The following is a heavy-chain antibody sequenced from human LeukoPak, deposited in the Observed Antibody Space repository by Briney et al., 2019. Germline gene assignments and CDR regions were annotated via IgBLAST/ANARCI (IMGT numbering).Heavy chain of an antibody. D-gene: IGHD3-22*01. CDR3: TTEVLEGAMDSTFDI. J-gene: IGHJ3*02. CDR2: IWYDGSNK. CDR1: GFTFSSYG. Sequence: PGRSLRLSCAASGFTFSSYGMHWVRQAPGKGLEWVAVIWYDGSNKYYADSVKGRFTISRDNSKNTLYLLMNSLKTEDTAVYYCTTEVLEGAMDSTFDIWGQGTMVTVSS. V-gene: IGHV3-33*01.